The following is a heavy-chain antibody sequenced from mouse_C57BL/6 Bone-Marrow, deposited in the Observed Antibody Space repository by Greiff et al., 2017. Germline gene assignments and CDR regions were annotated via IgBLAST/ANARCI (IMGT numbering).Heavy chain of an antibody. CDR2: INPGSGGT. Sequence: VKLVESGAELVRPGTSVKVSCKASGYAFTNYLIEWVKQRPGQGLEWIGVINPGSGGTNYNEKFKGKATLTADKSSSTAYMQLSSLTSEDSAVYFCARGFIYYYGSSYFSYAMDYWGQGTSVTVSS. CDR3: ARGFIYYYGSSYFSYAMDY. V-gene: IGHV1-54*01. CDR1: GYAFTNYL. J-gene: IGHJ4*01. D-gene: IGHD1-1*01.